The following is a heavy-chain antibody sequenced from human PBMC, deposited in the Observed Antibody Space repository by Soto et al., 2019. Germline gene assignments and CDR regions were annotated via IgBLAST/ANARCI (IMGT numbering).Heavy chain of an antibody. D-gene: IGHD2-2*01. V-gene: IGHV3-21*04. CDR3: AGGRKYVNGMDV. CDR2: ISSSGTYI. CDR1: GFTFSTYA. J-gene: IGHJ6*02. Sequence: PGGSLRLSCAASGFTFSTYAMNWVRQAPGMGLEWVSSISSSGTYIYYADSVKGRFTISRDNAKNSLYLQMNSLRDEDTAVYYCAGGRKYVNGMDVWGQGTTVTVSS.